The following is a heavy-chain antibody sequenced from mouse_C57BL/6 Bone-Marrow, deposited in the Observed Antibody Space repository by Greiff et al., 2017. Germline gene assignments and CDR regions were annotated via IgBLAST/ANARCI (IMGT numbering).Heavy chain of an antibody. D-gene: IGHD1-1*01. CDR1: GYTFTSYW. J-gene: IGHJ3*01. CDR2: IDPSDSYT. V-gene: IGHV1-50*01. Sequence: VQLQQPGAELVKPGASVKLSCKASGYTFTSYWMQWVKQRPGQGLEWIGEIDPSDSYTNYNQKFKGKATLTVDTSSSTAYMQLSSLTSEDSAVYYWARENYDGNSYWFAYWGQGTLVTVSA. CDR3: ARENYDGNSYWFAY.